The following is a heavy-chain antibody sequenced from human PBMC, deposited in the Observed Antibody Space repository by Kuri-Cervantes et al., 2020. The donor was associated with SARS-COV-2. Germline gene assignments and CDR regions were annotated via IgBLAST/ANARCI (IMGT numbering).Heavy chain of an antibody. CDR2: IDTSSGT. J-gene: IGHJ4*02. CDR3: AKDGGSGGSGWWVDY. Sequence: GESLKISCAASGFTFSSYSMNWVRQGPGRRLEWVSAIDTSSGTYYADSVRGRFTVSRDNSKNALFLQMNSLRAEDTALYYCAKDGGSGGSGWWVDYWGQGTLVTVSS. CDR1: GFTFSSYS. D-gene: IGHD6-19*01. V-gene: IGHV3-23*01.